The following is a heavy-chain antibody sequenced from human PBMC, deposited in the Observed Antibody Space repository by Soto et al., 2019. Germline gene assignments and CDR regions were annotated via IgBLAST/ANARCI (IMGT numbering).Heavy chain of an antibody. CDR3: ARVEATDDHDFWSGFRSKNWLEA. CDR1: GYTLRRRG. CDR2: ISAYNGNT. Sequence: AAVTVPHKASGYTLRRRGLIFLRPPNGQGVEWMAWISAYNGNTNYAQKLQGRVTMTTDTSTSTAYMELRSLRSDDTAVYYCARVEATDDHDFWSGFRSKNWLEAWGQGNRGTVSS. V-gene: IGHV1-18*04. J-gene: IGHJ5*02. D-gene: IGHD3-3*01.